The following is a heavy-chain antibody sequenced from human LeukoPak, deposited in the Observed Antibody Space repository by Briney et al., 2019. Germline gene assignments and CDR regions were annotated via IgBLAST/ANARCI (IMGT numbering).Heavy chain of an antibody. CDR1: GGSISSGDYY. D-gene: IGHD3-22*01. J-gene: IGHJ5*02. CDR2: MYYSGST. CDR3: ARPYYYDSRIDP. V-gene: IGHV4-30-4*01. Sequence: SETLSLTCTVSGGSISSGDYYWSWIRQPPGKGLEWIAYMYYSGSTYHNPSLKSRVIMSADTSKNQLSLKLSSVTAADTAVYYCARPYYYDSRIDPWGQGILVTVSS.